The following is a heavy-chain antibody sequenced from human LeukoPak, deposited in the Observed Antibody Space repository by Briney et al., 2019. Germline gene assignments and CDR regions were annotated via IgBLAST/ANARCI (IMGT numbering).Heavy chain of an antibody. J-gene: IGHJ4*02. D-gene: IGHD1-14*01. CDR2: IYSGGST. Sequence: GGSLRLSCAASGFTVSSNYMSWVRQAPGKGLEWVSVIYSGGSTYYADSVKGRFTISRDNSKNTLYLHINSLRAEDTAVYYCVKDNPLDYWGQGTLVIVSS. CDR1: GFTVSSNY. V-gene: IGHV3-53*05. CDR3: VKDNPLDY.